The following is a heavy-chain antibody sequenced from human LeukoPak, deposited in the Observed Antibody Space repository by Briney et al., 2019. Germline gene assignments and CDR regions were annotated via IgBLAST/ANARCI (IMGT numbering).Heavy chain of an antibody. CDR3: ARGVPVRRFLLSCSGGSCYSHYMDV. D-gene: IGHD2-15*01. V-gene: IGHV1-8*03. J-gene: IGHJ6*03. Sequence: ASVNLSCNASGYTFTSYDNNWDRHATGPGLELMGWMNPNSGNTGYAQKFQGRVTITRNTSISTAYMELSSLRSEDTAVYYCARGVPVRRFLLSCSGGSCYSHYMDVWGKGTTVTVSS. CDR1: GYTFTSYD. CDR2: MNPNSGNT.